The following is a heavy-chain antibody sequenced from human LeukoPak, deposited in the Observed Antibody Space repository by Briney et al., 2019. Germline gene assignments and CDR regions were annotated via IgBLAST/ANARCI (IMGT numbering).Heavy chain of an antibody. D-gene: IGHD3-10*01. CDR1: GASVTSGGPY. CDR2: VYYTGST. Sequence: SETLSLTCTVSGASVTSGGPYWAWLRQPPGKGLEWIATVYYTGSTYYTPSLKSRVTISIDTSKNQFSLNLRSVVAPDTAVYYCARHSGSGSLSRPFDPWGQGTLVTVSA. CDR3: ARHSGSGSLSRPFDP. V-gene: IGHV4-39*01. J-gene: IGHJ5*02.